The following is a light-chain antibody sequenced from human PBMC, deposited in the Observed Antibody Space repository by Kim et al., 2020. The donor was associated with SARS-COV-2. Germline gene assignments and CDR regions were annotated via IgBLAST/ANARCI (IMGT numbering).Light chain of an antibody. CDR1: SSDVGDYNY. Sequence: GQSITLSCTVTSSDVGDYNYVSWYQQHPGTAPKLMIHDVSNRPSGVSNRFSGSKSGNTASLTISGLQAEDEADYYCSSYTSSRPVVFGGGTQLTVL. V-gene: IGLV2-14*03. J-gene: IGLJ3*02. CDR3: SSYTSSRPVV. CDR2: DVS.